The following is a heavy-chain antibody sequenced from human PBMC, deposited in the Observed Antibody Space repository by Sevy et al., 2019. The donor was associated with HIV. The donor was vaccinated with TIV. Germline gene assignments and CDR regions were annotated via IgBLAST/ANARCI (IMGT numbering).Heavy chain of an antibody. D-gene: IGHD1-26*01. CDR1: GGSITSLY. V-gene: IGHV4-59*08. J-gene: IGHJ4*02. Sequence: TLSLTCTVSGGSITSLYWNWIRQPPGNGLDWVANIYYNGHINYNPSLKSRVTLSLDTSKNQFSLRLSSVTAADTAMYYCAGENAWGRGYSWGQGTLVTVSS. CDR3: AGENAWGRGYS. CDR2: IYYNGHI.